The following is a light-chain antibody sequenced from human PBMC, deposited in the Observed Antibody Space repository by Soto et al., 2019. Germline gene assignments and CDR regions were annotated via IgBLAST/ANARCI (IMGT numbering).Light chain of an antibody. CDR3: CSYETSSTYV. CDR2: EGS. CDR1: SSDVGSYNL. V-gene: IGLV2-23*01. J-gene: IGLJ1*01. Sequence: QSALTQPASVSGSPGQSITISCTGTSSDVGSYNLVSWYQHHPGKAPKLMIYEGSRRPSGVSNRFSASKSGNTASPTISGLQAEDEAEYYCCSYETSSTYVFGRGTRSPS.